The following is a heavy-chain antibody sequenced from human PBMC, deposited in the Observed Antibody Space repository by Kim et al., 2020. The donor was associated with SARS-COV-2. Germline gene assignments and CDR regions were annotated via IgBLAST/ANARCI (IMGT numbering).Heavy chain of an antibody. Sequence: ASVKVSCKASGYTFTSYAMHWVRQAPGQRLEWMGWINAGNGNTKYSQKFQGRVTITRDTSASTAYMELSSLRSEDTAVYYCARGQGGRYSYYYGMDVWGQGTTVTVSS. CDR2: INAGNGNT. CDR1: GYTFTSYA. D-gene: IGHD5-18*01. V-gene: IGHV1-3*01. J-gene: IGHJ6*02. CDR3: ARGQGGRYSYYYGMDV.